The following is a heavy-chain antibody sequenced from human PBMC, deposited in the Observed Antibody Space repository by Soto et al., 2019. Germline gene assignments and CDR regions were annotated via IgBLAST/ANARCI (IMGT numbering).Heavy chain of an antibody. Sequence: QVQLVQSGAEVKKPGSSVKVSCKASGGTFITYTVSWVRQSPGQGLEGMGGIIPVSTTTSYAQKFQGRVTITADKSTSTTYMELSSLRSDDTAVYYCAKGRAGCSGGSCPLGWYFDLWGRGTLVTVSS. V-gene: IGHV1-69*06. CDR1: GGTFITYT. CDR3: AKGRAGCSGGSCPLGWYFDL. J-gene: IGHJ2*01. D-gene: IGHD2-15*01. CDR2: IIPVSTTT.